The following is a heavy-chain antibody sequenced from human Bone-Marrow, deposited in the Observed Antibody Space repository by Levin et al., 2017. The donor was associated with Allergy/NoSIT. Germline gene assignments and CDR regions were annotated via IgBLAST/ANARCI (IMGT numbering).Heavy chain of an antibody. CDR1: GGSFSGYY. CDR2: INHSGST. J-gene: IGHJ3*02. CDR3: ARGADYDFWSGYFAPTPPPQALFDI. D-gene: IGHD3-3*01. Sequence: SETLSLTCAVYGGSFSGYYWSWIRQPPGKGLEWIGEINHSGSTNYNPSLKSRVTISVDTSKNQFSLKLSSVTAADTAVYYCARGADYDFWSGYFAPTPPPQALFDIWGQGTMVTVSS. V-gene: IGHV4-34*01.